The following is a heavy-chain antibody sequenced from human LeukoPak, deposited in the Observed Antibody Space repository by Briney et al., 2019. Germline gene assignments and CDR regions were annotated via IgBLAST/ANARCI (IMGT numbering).Heavy chain of an antibody. CDR2: ISWNSGSI. Sequence: GRSLRLSCAASGFTFDDYAKHWVRQAPGKGLEWVSGISWNSGSIGYADSVKGRFTISRDNAENSLYLQMNSLRAEDTALYYCAKGVSGYQGGWFDPWGQGTLVTVSS. V-gene: IGHV3-9*01. CDR3: AKGVSGYQGGWFDP. CDR1: GFTFDDYA. J-gene: IGHJ5*02. D-gene: IGHD3-22*01.